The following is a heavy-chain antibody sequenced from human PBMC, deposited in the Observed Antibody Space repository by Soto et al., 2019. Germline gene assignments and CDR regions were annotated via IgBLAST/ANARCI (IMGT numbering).Heavy chain of an antibody. Sequence: ASVKVSCKGSGYTFTSYGISWVRQAPGQGLEWMGWISPNNGDTNSAQKLQGRVTMTTDTATSTANMELNGLSAEDTAVYYCAKDWKDFGDYRPPFDYWGPGTLVTVSS. J-gene: IGHJ4*02. CDR1: GYTFTSYG. CDR3: AKDWKDFGDYRPPFDY. V-gene: IGHV1-18*01. D-gene: IGHD4-17*01. CDR2: ISPNNGDT.